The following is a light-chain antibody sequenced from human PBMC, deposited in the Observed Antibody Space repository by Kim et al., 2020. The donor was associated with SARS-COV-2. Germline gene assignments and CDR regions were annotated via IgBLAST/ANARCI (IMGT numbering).Light chain of an antibody. Sequence: LSPGERATLSSRASQSVTSSSLAWYQQKPGQTTRHLIYGASSRATGITDRFSGSGSGTDLTLTISRLESVYFAVYYWQQYGESPPFGGGTKVDIK. CDR1: QSVTSSS. V-gene: IGKV3-20*01. J-gene: IGKJ4*01. CDR3: QQYGESPP. CDR2: GAS.